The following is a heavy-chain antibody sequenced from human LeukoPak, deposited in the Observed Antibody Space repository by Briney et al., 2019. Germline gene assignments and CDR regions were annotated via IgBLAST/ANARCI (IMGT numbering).Heavy chain of an antibody. CDR3: AKDAYYDFWSGYYFDY. CDR2: IKQDGSEK. D-gene: IGHD3-3*01. J-gene: IGHJ4*02. Sequence: GGSLRLSCAASGFTFSSYWMSWVRQAPGKGLEWVANIKQDGSEKYYVDSVKGRFTISRDNAKNSLYLQMNSLRAEDTAVYYCAKDAYYDFWSGYYFDYWGQGTLVTVSS. V-gene: IGHV3-7*03. CDR1: GFTFSSYW.